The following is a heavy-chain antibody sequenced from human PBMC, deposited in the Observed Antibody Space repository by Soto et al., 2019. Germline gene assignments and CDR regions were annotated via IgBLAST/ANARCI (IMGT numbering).Heavy chain of an antibody. CDR3: ARVVARMTDAFDI. J-gene: IGHJ3*02. CDR1: GYTFTSYG. Sequence: ASVKVSCKASGYTFTSYGISWVRQAPGQGFERMGWISAYNGNTNYAQKLQGRVTMTTDTSTSTAYMELRSLRSDDTAVYYCARVVARMTDAFDIWGQGTMVTVSS. V-gene: IGHV1-18*01. CDR2: ISAYNGNT. D-gene: IGHD5-12*01.